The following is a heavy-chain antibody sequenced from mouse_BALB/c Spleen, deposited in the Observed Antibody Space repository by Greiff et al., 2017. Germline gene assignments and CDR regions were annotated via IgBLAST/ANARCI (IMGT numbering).Heavy chain of an antibody. D-gene: IGHD2-3*01. J-gene: IGHJ4*01. V-gene: IGHV1-14*01. CDR2: INPYNDGT. Sequence: VQLQQSGPELVKPGASVKMSCKASGYTFTSYVMHWVKQKPGQGLEWIGYINPYNDGTKYNEKFKGKATLTSDKSSSTAYMELSSLTSEDSAVYYCARAGDGYPYYAMDYWGQGTSVTVSS. CDR1: GYTFTSYV. CDR3: ARAGDGYPYYAMDY.